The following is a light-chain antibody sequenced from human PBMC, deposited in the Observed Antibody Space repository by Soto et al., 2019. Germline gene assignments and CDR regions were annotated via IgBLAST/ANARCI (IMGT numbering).Light chain of an antibody. V-gene: IGKV3-20*01. J-gene: IGKJ2*01. CDR3: QRYGSSPPKYT. Sequence: EVVLTQSPGTLSLSPGERATLSCRASQSVNSSYLAWYQQKPGQAPRLLIYSASSRATDIPDRFSGSGSGTDFTLTISRLEPKDFQVYYCQRYGSSPPKYTFGQGTKLEIK. CDR1: QSVNSSY. CDR2: SAS.